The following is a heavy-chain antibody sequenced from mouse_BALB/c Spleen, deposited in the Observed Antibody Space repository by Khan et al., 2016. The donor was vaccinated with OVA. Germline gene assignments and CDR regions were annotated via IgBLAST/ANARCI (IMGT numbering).Heavy chain of an antibody. CDR3: ARTPYFSYTMAY. D-gene: IGHD2-10*01. Sequence: QIQLVQSGPELKKPGETVKISCKASGYTFTKFGMNWVKQAPGKGLEWMGWINTYTGEPTYADDFKGRFAFSMETSANTAYLQINNLKAEDMATYYCARTPYFSYTMAYWGQGTSVTVSS. J-gene: IGHJ4*01. V-gene: IGHV9-1*02. CDR1: GYTFTKFG. CDR2: INTYTGEP.